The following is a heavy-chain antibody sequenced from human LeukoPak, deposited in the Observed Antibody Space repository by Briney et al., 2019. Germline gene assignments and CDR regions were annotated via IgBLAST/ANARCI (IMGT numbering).Heavy chain of an antibody. CDR1: GGSISRSSYY. CDR3: ARRYYYVSGSYYNHFDP. D-gene: IGHD3-10*01. V-gene: IGHV4-39*02. J-gene: IGHJ5*02. Sequence: PSETLSLTCTVSGGSISRSSYYWGWIRQPPGKGLEWIGSMYHSGSTYYNPSLKSRVTISVDTSKNHFSLKLSSVTAADTAVYYCARRYYYVSGSYYNHFDPWGQGTLVTVSS. CDR2: MYHSGST.